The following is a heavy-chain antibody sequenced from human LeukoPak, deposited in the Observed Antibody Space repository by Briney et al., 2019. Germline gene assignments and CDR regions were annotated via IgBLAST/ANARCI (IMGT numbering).Heavy chain of an antibody. CDR3: AKAPYASGSYYSYFYFDS. J-gene: IGHJ4*02. D-gene: IGHD3-10*01. CDR2: ISGSGGST. V-gene: IGHV3-23*01. Sequence: GGSLRLSCAASGFTFSNYAVSWVRQAPGKGLEWVSSISGSGGSTYYADSVKGRSTISKDNSKNTLYLQMDSLRAEDTALYYCAKAPYASGSYYSYFYFDSWGQGALVTVSS. CDR1: GFTFSNYA.